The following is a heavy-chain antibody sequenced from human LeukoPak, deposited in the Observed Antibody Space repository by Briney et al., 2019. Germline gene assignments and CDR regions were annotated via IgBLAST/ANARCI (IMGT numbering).Heavy chain of an antibody. J-gene: IGHJ1*01. V-gene: IGHV3-30*03. CDR1: RFTFSSYG. Sequence: GRSLRLSCAASRFTFSSYGMRWVRQAPGKGLEWVAVITYDGSNKYYADSVKGRFTISRDNPRNTLYMQMNSLRDEDTAVYYCAIMHGYYDGTGYWVQWGQGTLVTVSS. CDR2: ITYDGSNK. CDR3: AIMHGYYDGTGYWVQ. D-gene: IGHD3-22*01.